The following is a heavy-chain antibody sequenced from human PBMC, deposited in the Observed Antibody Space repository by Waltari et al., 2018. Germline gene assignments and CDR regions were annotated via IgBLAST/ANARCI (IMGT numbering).Heavy chain of an antibody. CDR2: IYYSGST. CDR1: GGSISSSSYH. CDR3: SKGYSSGFFDY. Sequence: QLQLQESGPGLVTPSETLSLPCTVSGGSISSSSYHWGWIRQPPGKGLEWIGSIYYSGSTYYNPSLKSRVTISVDTSKNQFSLKLSSVTAADTAVYYCSKGYSSGFFDYWGQGTLVTVSS. D-gene: IGHD6-19*01. V-gene: IGHV4-39*07. J-gene: IGHJ4*02.